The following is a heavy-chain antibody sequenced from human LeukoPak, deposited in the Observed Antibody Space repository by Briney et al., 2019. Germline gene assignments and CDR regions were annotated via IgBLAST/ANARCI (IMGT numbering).Heavy chain of an antibody. Sequence: GSLRLSCAASGFTFSSYAMSWVRQAPGKGLEWIGSIYYSGSTYYNPSLKSRVTISVDTSKNQFSLKLSSVTAADTAVYYCALNRDYVDYWGQGTLVTVSS. CDR1: GFTFSSYA. CDR2: IYYSGST. D-gene: IGHD1-14*01. V-gene: IGHV4-59*05. J-gene: IGHJ4*02. CDR3: ALNRDYVDY.